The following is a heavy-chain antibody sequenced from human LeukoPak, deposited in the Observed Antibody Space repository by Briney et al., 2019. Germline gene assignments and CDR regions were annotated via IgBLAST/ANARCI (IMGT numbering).Heavy chain of an antibody. CDR1: GGSISSYY. V-gene: IGHV4-59*01. J-gene: IGHJ4*02. CDR2: LYYSGNT. D-gene: IGHD3-3*01. Sequence: SETLPLTCTVSGGSISSYYWSWIRQPPGKGLEWIGYLYYSGNTNYNPSLKSRVTLSIDTSKSQFSLKLSSVTAADTAVYYCAKSPITIFGVVPLPQYFFDYWGQGTLVTVSS. CDR3: AKSPITIFGVVPLPQYFFDY.